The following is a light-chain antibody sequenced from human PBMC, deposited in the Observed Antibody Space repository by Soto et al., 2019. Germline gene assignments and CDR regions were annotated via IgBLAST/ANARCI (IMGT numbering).Light chain of an antibody. CDR1: QSVLYSSNNKNY. CDR3: QQYYSTPRT. CDR2: WAS. J-gene: IGKJ1*01. V-gene: IGKV4-1*01. Sequence: DIVMTQSPDSLAVSLGERATINCKSSQSVLYSSNNKNYLAWYQQKPGQPPKLLIYWASTRETGVPDRFSGSGSGTDYTPTSGSLQAEDVAVYFCQQYYSTPRTFGQGTKVE.